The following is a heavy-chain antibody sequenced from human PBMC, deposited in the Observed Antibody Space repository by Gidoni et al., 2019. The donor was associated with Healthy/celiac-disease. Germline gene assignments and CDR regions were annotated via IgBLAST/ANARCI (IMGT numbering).Heavy chain of an antibody. J-gene: IGHJ4*02. CDR2: ISGSGGST. Sequence: EVQLLESGEGLVQPGGSLRLSCAASGFTFSSYAMSWVRQAPGKGLEWVSAISGSGGSTYYADSVKGRFTISRDNSKNTLYLQMNSLRAEDTAVYYCAKDLYSGYDNTDYWGQGTLVTVSS. CDR1: GFTFSSYA. CDR3: AKDLYSGYDNTDY. D-gene: IGHD5-12*01. V-gene: IGHV3-23*01.